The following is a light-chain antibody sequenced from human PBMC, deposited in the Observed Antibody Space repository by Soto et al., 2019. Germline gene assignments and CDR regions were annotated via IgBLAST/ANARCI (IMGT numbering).Light chain of an antibody. J-gene: IGLJ2*01. V-gene: IGLV2-8*01. CDR2: EVT. Sequence: QSALTQPPSASGSPGQSVPISCTGTSRDVGTYHYVSWYQQHPGKAPKLIIYEVTRRPSGVPARFSGSKSGNTASLTVSGLQAEDEADYYCSSFAGSGKLIFGGGTKLTVL. CDR1: SRDVGTYHY. CDR3: SSFAGSGKLI.